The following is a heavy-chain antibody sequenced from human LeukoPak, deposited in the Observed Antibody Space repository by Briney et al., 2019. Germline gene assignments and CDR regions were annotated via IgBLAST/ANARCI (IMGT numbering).Heavy chain of an antibody. CDR1: GYTFTSYD. CDR2: MNPNSGNT. V-gene: IGHV1-8*01. D-gene: IGHD3-3*01. Sequence: GASVKVSCKASGYTFTSYDINWVRQATGQGLEWMGWMNPNSGNTGYAQKFQGRVTMTRNTSISTAYMELSSLRSEDTAAYYCAREGTYYDFWSGYYQNRLFDYWGQGTLVTVSS. J-gene: IGHJ4*02. CDR3: AREGTYYDFWSGYYQNRLFDY.